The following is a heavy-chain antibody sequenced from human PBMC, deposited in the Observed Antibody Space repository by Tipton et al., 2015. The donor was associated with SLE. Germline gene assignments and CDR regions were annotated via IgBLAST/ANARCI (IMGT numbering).Heavy chain of an antibody. V-gene: IGHV4-59*08. CDR3: ARLTWSNGPFEH. Sequence: TLSLTCTVSSGAISNYYWSWIRQPPGKGLEWIGYIYYTGSTNYNPSLKSRVTISVDTSKNQFSLQLISATAADTALYYCARLTWSNGPFEHWGQGTLVTVSS. D-gene: IGHD1-26*01. J-gene: IGHJ4*02. CDR2: IYYTGST. CDR1: SGAISNYY.